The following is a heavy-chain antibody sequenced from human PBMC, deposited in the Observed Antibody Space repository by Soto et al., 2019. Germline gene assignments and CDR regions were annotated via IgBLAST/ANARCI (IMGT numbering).Heavy chain of an antibody. CDR1: GFTFSSYA. V-gene: IGHV3-30-3*01. Sequence: GSLRLSCAASGFTFSSYAMHWVRQAPGKGLEWVAVISYDGSNKYYADSVKGRFTISRDNSKNTLYLQMNSLRAEDTAVYYCARDQRSSGCDYWGQGTLVTVSS. CDR3: ARDQRSSGCDY. J-gene: IGHJ4*02. CDR2: ISYDGSNK. D-gene: IGHD6-19*01.